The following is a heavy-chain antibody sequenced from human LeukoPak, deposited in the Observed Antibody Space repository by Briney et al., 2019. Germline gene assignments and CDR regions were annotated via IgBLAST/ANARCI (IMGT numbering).Heavy chain of an antibody. CDR2: IYWDDDK. Sequence: SGPTLVNPTQTLTLTCTFSGFSLSTSGVGVGWIRQPPGKALEWLALIYWDDDKRYSPSLKSRLTITKDTSKNQVVLTMTNMDPVDTATYYCAHSDDSSGYCSMALLLFDYWGQGTLVTVSS. J-gene: IGHJ4*02. D-gene: IGHD3-22*01. V-gene: IGHV2-5*02. CDR3: AHSDDSSGYCSMALLLFDY. CDR1: GFSLSTSGVG.